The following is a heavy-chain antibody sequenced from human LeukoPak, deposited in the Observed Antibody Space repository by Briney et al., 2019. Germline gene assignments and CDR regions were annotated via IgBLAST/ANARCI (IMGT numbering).Heavy chain of an antibody. J-gene: IGHJ4*02. D-gene: IGHD4-17*01. Sequence: SETLSLTCTVSGGSISSYYWSWIRQPPGKGLEWIGYIYYSGSTNYNPSLKSRVTISVDTSKNQLSLKLSSVTAADTAVYYCARGLGTVTFFDYWGQGTLVTVSS. V-gene: IGHV4-59*01. CDR1: GGSISSYY. CDR2: IYYSGST. CDR3: ARGLGTVTFFDY.